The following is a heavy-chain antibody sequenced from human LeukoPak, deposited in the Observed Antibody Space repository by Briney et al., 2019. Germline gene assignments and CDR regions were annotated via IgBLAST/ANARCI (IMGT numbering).Heavy chain of an antibody. CDR3: AREIAY. J-gene: IGHJ4*02. CDR1: GFTFSAYP. V-gene: IGHV3-48*02. Sequence: GESLRLSCAASGFTFSAYPMNWFRQAPGKGLEWISYITSTGSTIFYADSVRGRFTISRDNAKNSLFLQMNSLRDDDTAVYFCAREIAYWGQGTLVTVSS. CDR2: ITSTGSTI.